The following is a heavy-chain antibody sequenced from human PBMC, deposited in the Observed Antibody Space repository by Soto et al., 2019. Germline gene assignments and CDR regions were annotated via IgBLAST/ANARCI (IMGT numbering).Heavy chain of an antibody. D-gene: IGHD1-20*01. V-gene: IGHV1-2*02. Sequence: ASVKVSCKSSGYTFTDFYIHWVRQVPGQGLEWVGWINPKNGGINYAQKFQGRVTMTRVTSVNTSYMDLNRLNFDDSAIYYCVRGRSVLYLDLWGRGTQVTVS. J-gene: IGHJ1*01. CDR1: GYTFTDFY. CDR3: VRGRSVLYLDL. CDR2: INPKNGGI.